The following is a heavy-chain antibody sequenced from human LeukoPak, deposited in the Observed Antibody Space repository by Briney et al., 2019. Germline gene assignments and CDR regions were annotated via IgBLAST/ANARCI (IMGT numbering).Heavy chain of an antibody. CDR3: AAQYTGRPNDAFDI. CDR2: VSAYNGNT. J-gene: IGHJ3*02. CDR1: GYTFTSYG. V-gene: IGHV1-18*01. D-gene: IGHD1-26*01. Sequence: ASVKVSCKASGYTFTSYGISWVRQAPGQGLEWMGWVSAYNGNTNYAQKLQGRVTMTTDTSTSTAYMELRSPRSDDTAVYYCAAQYTGRPNDAFDIWGQGTMVTVSS.